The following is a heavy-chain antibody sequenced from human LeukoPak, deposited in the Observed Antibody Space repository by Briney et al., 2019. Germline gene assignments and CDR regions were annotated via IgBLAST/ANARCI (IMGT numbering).Heavy chain of an antibody. CDR1: GFTVSSNF. V-gene: IGHV3-53*01. Sequence: GGSLRLSCAASGFTVSSNFMSWVRQPPEKGLEWVSVIYSDGSTYYADSVKGRFTISRDNSKNTLYLQMNSLRAEDSAVYYCARSGSGWFDFWGQGTRVTVSS. CDR2: IYSDGST. J-gene: IGHJ4*02. D-gene: IGHD6-19*01. CDR3: ARSGSGWFDF.